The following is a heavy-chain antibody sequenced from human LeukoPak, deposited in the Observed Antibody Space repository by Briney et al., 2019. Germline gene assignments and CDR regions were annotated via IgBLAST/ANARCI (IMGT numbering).Heavy chain of an antibody. CDR2: MNPNSGNT. CDR3: ARGHRYCSSTSCYSNNWFDP. D-gene: IGHD2-2*02. V-gene: IGHV1-8*01. CDR1: GYTFTSYD. J-gene: IGHJ5*02. Sequence: ASVKVSCKASGYTFTSYDINWVRQATGQGLEWMGWMNPNSGNTGYAQKFQGRVTITRNTSISTAYMELSSLRSEDTAVYYCARGHRYCSSTSCYSNNWFDPWGQGTLVTVSS.